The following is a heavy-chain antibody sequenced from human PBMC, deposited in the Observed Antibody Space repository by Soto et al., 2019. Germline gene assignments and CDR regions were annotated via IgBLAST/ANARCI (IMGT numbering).Heavy chain of an antibody. CDR3: TRDYCSGASCDDY. CDR1: GYTFTAYY. V-gene: IGHV1-2*02. Sequence: QVHLVQSGAEVKNPGASVKVSCEASGYTFTAYYIHWVRQAPGQGLEWMGWISPTSGGTNYAQKFQGRVTMTRDTSISTAYMELSRLTSDDTAVYYCTRDYCSGASCDDYWDQGTLVAVSS. CDR2: ISPTSGGT. J-gene: IGHJ4*02. D-gene: IGHD2-15*01.